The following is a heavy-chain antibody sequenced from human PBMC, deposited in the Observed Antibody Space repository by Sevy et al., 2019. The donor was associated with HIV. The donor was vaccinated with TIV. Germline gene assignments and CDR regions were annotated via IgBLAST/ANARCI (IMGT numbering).Heavy chain of an antibody. J-gene: IGHJ4*02. CDR1: GFTFSSYG. CDR2: IWYDGTNK. Sequence: GGSLRFSCAASGFTFSSYGMHWVRQAPGKGLEWVALIWYDGTNKYYADSVKGRFTISRDNSKNTLYLQMNSLRAEDTAVYYCASGAYYYASRSQNFDYRGPGTLVTVSS. D-gene: IGHD3-10*01. V-gene: IGHV3-33*01. CDR3: ASGAYYYASRSQNFDY.